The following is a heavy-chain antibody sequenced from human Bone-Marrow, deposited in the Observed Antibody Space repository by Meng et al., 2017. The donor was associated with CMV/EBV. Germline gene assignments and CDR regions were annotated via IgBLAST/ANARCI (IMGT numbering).Heavy chain of an antibody. CDR2: INHSGST. J-gene: IGHJ4*02. CDR1: GGSFSGYY. V-gene: IGHV4-34*01. CDR3: ARAASGVPRSVGY. D-gene: IGHD1-26*01. Sequence: CAVYGGSFSGYYWSWIRQPPGKGLEWIGEINHSGSTNYNPSLKSRVTISVDTSKNQFSLKLSSVTAADTAVYYCARAASGVPRSVGYWGQGTLVTVSS.